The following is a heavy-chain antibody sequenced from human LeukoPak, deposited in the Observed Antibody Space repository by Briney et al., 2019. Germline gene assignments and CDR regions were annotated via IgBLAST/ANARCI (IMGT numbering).Heavy chain of an antibody. CDR1: GFTFISYS. CDR3: ARGGDGYNEGPYYFDY. D-gene: IGHD5-24*01. J-gene: IGHJ4*02. Sequence: PGGSLRLSCAASGFTFISYSMNWVRQAPGKGLEWVVVISYDGSNKYYADSVRGRFTISRDSSKNTLYLQMNSLRAEDTAVYYCARGGDGYNEGPYYFDYWGQGTLVTVSS. V-gene: IGHV3-30*03. CDR2: ISYDGSNK.